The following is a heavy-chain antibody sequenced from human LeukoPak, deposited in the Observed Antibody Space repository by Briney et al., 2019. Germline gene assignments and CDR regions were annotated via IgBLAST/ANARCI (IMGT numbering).Heavy chain of an antibody. J-gene: IGHJ6*03. CDR3: ARGSGRHYYYYYMDV. V-gene: IGHV3-21*01. D-gene: IGHD2-15*01. CDR1: GFTFSSYS. CDR2: ISSSSSYI. Sequence: GGSLRLSCAASGFTFSSYSMNWVRQAPGRGLEWVSSISSSSSYIYYADSVKGRFTISRDNAKNSLYLQMNSLRAEDTAVYYCARGSGRHYYYYYMDVWGKGTKVTVSS.